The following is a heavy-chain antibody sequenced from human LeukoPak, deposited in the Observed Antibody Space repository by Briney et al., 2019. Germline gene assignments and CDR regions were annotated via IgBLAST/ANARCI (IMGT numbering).Heavy chain of an antibody. J-gene: IGHJ4*02. CDR1: GFTFSSYS. CDR2: INTISSYI. D-gene: IGHD3-22*01. CDR3: ARLRRNSDRSGFYYYYDS. V-gene: IGHV3-21*01. Sequence: GGSLRLSCAASGFTFSSYSFNWVRQAPGKGLEWVSSINTISSYIYYADSVKGRFTISRDNAQNSVFLQMNSLRAEDTARYYCARLRRNSDRSGFYYYYDSWGQGTLVTVSS.